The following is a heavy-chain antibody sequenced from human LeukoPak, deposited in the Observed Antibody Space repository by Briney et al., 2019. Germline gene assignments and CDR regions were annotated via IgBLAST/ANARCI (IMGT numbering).Heavy chain of an antibody. J-gene: IGHJ4*02. CDR2: ISSSSSYI. Sequence: ETLSLTCTVSGYSISSGYYWGWVRQAPGKGLEWVSSISSSSSYIYYADSVKGRFTISRDNAKNSLYLQMNSLRAEDTAVYYCARVNSNHYYDSSGYDGYWGQGTLVTVSS. CDR1: GYSISSGYY. D-gene: IGHD3-22*01. V-gene: IGHV3-21*01. CDR3: ARVNSNHYYDSSGYDGY.